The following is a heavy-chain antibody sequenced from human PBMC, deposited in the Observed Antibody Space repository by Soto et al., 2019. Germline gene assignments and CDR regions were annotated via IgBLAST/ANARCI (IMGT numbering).Heavy chain of an antibody. CDR3: AKGRYFDVSGGCANF. D-gene: IGHD3-9*01. CDR2: ISSASSET. J-gene: IGHJ4*02. V-gene: IGHV3-21*01. Sequence: GGSLRLSCEASGFTFSRVSMNWVRQVPGKGLEWAASISSASSETWYADSVKGRFIISRDNAQNSLFLQMNTLRPEDSAIYYCAKGRYFDVSGGCANFWGRGTLVTVSS. CDR1: GFTFSRVS.